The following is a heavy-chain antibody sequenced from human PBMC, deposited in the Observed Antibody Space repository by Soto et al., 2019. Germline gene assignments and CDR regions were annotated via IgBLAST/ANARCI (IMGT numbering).Heavy chain of an antibody. V-gene: IGHV3-23*01. CDR2: ISGPGGRT. J-gene: IGHJ6*02. Sequence: HLLESGGGLVQPGGSLRLSCAASEFTFNNYAMTWVRQTPGKGLEWVAGISGPGGRTYYADAVKGRFTISIDNSKNTLFLQMNGLRGEDTAVYYCAKVESYDFWGGYDYYDYSHYGMDVWGQGTTVTVSS. CDR3: AKVESYDFWGGYDYYDYSHYGMDV. CDR1: EFTFNNYA. D-gene: IGHD3-3*01.